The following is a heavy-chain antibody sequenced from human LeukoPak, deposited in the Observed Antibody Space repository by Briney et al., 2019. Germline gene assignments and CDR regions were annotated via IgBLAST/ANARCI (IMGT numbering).Heavy chain of an antibody. CDR2: IIPIFGTA. J-gene: IGHJ4*02. Sequence: SVKVSCKASGGTFSSYAISWVRQAPGQGLEWMGGIIPIFGTANYAQKFQGRVTITADESTSTAYMELSSPRSEDTAVYYCARDIVGATRGHFDYWGQGTLVTVSS. V-gene: IGHV1-69*13. CDR3: ARDIVGATRGHFDY. CDR1: GGTFSSYA. D-gene: IGHD1-26*01.